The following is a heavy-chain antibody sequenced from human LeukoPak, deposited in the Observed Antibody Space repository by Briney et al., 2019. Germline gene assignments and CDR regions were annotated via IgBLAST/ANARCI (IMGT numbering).Heavy chain of an antibody. J-gene: IGHJ4*02. D-gene: IGHD3-22*01. Sequence: PGGSLRLSCAASGFTVSSNYMSWVREAPGKGLEWVSVIYSGGSTYYADSVKGRVTISRDNSKNTLYLQMNSLRAEDTAVYYCATGNYYDSSGYPFGFDYWRQGTLVTVSS. CDR3: ATGNYYDSSGYPFGFDY. CDR1: GFTVSSNY. V-gene: IGHV3-53*01. CDR2: IYSGGST.